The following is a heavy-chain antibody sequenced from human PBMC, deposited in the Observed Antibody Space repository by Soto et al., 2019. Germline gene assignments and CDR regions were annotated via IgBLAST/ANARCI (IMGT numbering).Heavy chain of an antibody. Sequence: SETLSLTCTVSGGSISSGGYYWSWIRQHPGKGLEWIGYIYYSGSTYYNPSLKSRVTISVHTSKNQFSLTLSSVTAADTAVYYCVRAGPSGSRPELGYYFDYWGQGTLVTVSS. CDR1: GGSISSGGYY. J-gene: IGHJ4*02. D-gene: IGHD6-13*01. CDR2: IYYSGST. V-gene: IGHV4-31*03. CDR3: VRAGPSGSRPELGYYFDY.